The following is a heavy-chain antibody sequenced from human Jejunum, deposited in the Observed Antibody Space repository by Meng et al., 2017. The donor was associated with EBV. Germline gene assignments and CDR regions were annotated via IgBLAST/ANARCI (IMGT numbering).Heavy chain of an antibody. CDR2: INENGRTT. CDR3: SRDLADSYDD. CDR1: GFTFSTYW. Sequence: ELQRVESXXVXVXXGGXLRLSCAASGFTFSTYWMHWVRQDPRKGLVWISRINENGRTTTYADSVRGRFTISRDNTKNTLYMQMKSLRAEDTAVYFSSRDLADSYDDWGQGTLVTVSS. J-gene: IGHJ4*02. V-gene: IGHV3-74*01.